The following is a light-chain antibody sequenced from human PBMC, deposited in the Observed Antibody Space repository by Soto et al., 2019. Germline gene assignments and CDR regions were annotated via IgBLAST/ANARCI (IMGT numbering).Light chain of an antibody. Sequence: EIILTQSPATRSLSPGERATLSCRASQSVYSYLSWYQQRPSQAHMLIIYDASNRATGIPARFSGSGSGTDINITSSSLAPEDFAVYYCQQRSNGPFTFGQGTRLDIK. J-gene: IGKJ5*01. CDR2: DAS. CDR3: QQRSNGPFT. V-gene: IGKV3-11*01. CDR1: QSVYSY.